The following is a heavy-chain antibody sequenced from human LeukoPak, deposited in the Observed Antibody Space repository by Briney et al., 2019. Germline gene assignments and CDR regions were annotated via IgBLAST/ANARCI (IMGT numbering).Heavy chain of an antibody. V-gene: IGHV1-8*01. CDR1: GYTFTSYD. Sequence: GASVKVSCKASGYTFTSYDINWVRQATGQGLGRMGWMNPNSGNTGYAQKFQGRVTMTRDTSISTAYMELSSLTSEDTAVYYCARNVPSTGDFVYWGQGTLVTVSS. CDR3: ARNVPSTGDFVY. CDR2: MNPNSGNT. D-gene: IGHD3-10*01. J-gene: IGHJ4*02.